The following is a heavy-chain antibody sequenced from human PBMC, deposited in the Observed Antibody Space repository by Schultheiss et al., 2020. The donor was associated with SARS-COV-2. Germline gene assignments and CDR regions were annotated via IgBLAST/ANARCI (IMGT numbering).Heavy chain of an antibody. CDR1: GFTFDDYA. CDR3: TREGPRMEWLFPKFDS. Sequence: GGSLRLSCAASGFTFDDYAMHWVRQAPGKGLEWVSGIVWNSGSIGYADSVKGRFTISRDNAKRSLYLQMNSLKTEDTAVYYCTREGPRMEWLFPKFDSWGQGTLVTVSS. J-gene: IGHJ4*02. CDR2: IVWNSGSI. D-gene: IGHD3-3*01. V-gene: IGHV3-9*01.